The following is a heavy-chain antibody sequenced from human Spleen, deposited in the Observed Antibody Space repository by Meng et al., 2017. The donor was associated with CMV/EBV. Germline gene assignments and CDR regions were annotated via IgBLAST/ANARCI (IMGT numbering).Heavy chain of an antibody. J-gene: IGHJ4*02. Sequence: FSSYAMSWVRKAPGKGLQWVSAISGRAGSTFYADSVKGRFTVSRDNSKNTLYLQMNSLRAEDTAVYYCAKDSGDWVWRAEAHHYFDYWGQGTLVTVSS. CDR3: AKDSGDWVWRAEAHHYFDY. V-gene: IGHV3-23*01. CDR1: FSSYA. CDR2: ISGRAGST. D-gene: IGHD2-21*01.